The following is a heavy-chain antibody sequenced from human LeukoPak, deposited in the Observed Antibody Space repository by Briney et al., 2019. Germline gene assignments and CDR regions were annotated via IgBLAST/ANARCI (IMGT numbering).Heavy chain of an antibody. D-gene: IGHD6-19*01. V-gene: IGHV3-53*04. CDR2: IYSGGST. CDR1: GFTVSSNY. J-gene: IGHJ3*02. CDR3: ARGSSGWFDAFDI. Sequence: GGSLRLSCAASGFTVSSNYMSWVRQAPGKGLEWVSVIYSGGSTYYADSVKGRFTISRHNSKNTLYLQMNSLRAEDTAVYYCARGSSGWFDAFDIWGQGTMVTVSS.